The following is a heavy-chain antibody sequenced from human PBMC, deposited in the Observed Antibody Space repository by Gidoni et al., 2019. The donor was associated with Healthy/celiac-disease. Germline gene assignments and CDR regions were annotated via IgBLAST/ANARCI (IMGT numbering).Heavy chain of an antibody. J-gene: IGHJ4*02. CDR1: GFTFSDYY. V-gene: IGHV3-11*06. D-gene: IGHD2-2*01. CDR2: ISSSSSYT. CDR3: ARGIVVVPAAIYYFDY. Sequence: QVQLVESGGGLVKPGGSLRLSCAASGFTFSDYYMSWIRQAPGKGLEWVSYISSSSSYTNYADSVKGRFTISRDNAKNSLYLQMNSLRAEDTAVYYCARGIVVVPAAIYYFDYWGQGTLVTVSS.